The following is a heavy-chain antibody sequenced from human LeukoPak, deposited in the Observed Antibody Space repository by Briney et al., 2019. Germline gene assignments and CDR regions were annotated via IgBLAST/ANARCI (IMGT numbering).Heavy chain of an antibody. V-gene: IGHV1-8*01. CDR1: GYTFTSYD. CDR2: MNPNSGNT. D-gene: IGHD3-3*01. Sequence: GASVKVSCKASGYTFTSYDINWVRQATGQGLEWMGWMNPNSGNTGYAQKFQGRVTMTRNTSIRTAYMELSSLRSEDTAMYYCARVFWSGNGVNWFDPWGQGTLVTVPS. J-gene: IGHJ5*02. CDR3: ARVFWSGNGVNWFDP.